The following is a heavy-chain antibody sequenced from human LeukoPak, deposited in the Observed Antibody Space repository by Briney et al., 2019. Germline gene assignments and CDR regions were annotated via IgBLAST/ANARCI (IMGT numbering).Heavy chain of an antibody. CDR2: INTDGSYI. J-gene: IGHJ4*02. CDR3: TTFGIDWSLSY. D-gene: IGHD3-9*01. V-gene: IGHV3-74*01. CDR1: GFIFSSWW. Sequence: GGSLRLSCAASGFIFSSWWMIWVRRLLGKGLVSVSHINTDGSYIRYADSVKGRFTISRDNAKNTLYLQMNSLRPEDTGVYYCTTFGIDWSLSYWGQGALVTVSS.